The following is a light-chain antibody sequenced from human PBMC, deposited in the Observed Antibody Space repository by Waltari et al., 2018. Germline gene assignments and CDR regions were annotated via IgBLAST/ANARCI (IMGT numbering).Light chain of an antibody. Sequence: SYGLTQPPSVSVSPGQTARITCGGDYFGTEDVNWYQQKPPQAPLLVIYTNSARPSGSPDRVSGCRSGNTATRIIGGVEAGDEAEYYCRVWDVESDHVFFGGGTRLTGL. CDR1: YFGTED. V-gene: IGLV3-21*01. CDR2: TNS. CDR3: RVWDVESDHVF. J-gene: IGLJ7*01.